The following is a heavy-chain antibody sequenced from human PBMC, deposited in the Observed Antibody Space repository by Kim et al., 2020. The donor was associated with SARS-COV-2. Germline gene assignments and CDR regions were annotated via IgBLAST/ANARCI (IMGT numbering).Heavy chain of an antibody. D-gene: IGHD6-13*01. CDR2: IYYSGST. CDR3: ARAVGSSWYRGFDP. V-gene: IGHV4-39*07. J-gene: IGHJ5*02. CDR1: GGSISSSSYY. Sequence: SETLSLTCTVSGGSISSSSYYWGWIRQPPGKGLEWIGSIYYSGSTYYNPSLKSRVTISVDTSKNQFSLKLSSVTAADTAVYYCARAVGSSWYRGFDPWGQGTLVTVSS.